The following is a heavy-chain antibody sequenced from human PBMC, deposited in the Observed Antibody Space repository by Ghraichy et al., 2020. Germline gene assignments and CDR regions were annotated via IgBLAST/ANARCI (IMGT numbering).Heavy chain of an antibody. CDR3: ARLLSRVVLGADWFDP. D-gene: IGHD2-8*01. CDR2: IYYSGST. J-gene: IGHJ5*02. V-gene: IGHV4-59*08. Sequence: SETLSLTCTVSGGSISSYYWSWIRQPPGKGLEWIGYIYYSGSTNYNPSLKSRVTISVDTSKNQFSLKLSSVTAADTAVYYCARLLSRVVLGADWFDPWGQGTLVTVSS. CDR1: GGSISSYY.